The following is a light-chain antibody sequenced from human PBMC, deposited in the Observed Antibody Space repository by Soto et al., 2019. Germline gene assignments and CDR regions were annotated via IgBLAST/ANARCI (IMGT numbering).Light chain of an antibody. V-gene: IGKV4-1*01. J-gene: IGKJ1*01. Sequence: DIVMTQSPDSLAVSLGERATINCKSSQSVLYSSNNKNYLAWYQQKPGQPPKLLIYWASTRESGVPDRFSGRGSGTDFILTISSLQAEDVAVYYCQQYYTAPWTFGQGTRVEIK. CDR3: QQYYTAPWT. CDR1: QSVLYSSNNKNY. CDR2: WAS.